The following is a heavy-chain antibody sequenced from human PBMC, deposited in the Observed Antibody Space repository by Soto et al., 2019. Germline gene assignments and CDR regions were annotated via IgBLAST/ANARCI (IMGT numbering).Heavy chain of an antibody. Sequence: QVQLVESGGGVVQPGTSLRLSCAASGLTFSRHGMHWVRQGPGKGLEWVALIRYDGSEKYYADSVKGRFSISKDNTKNTLDLQMESLRAEDTAVYYCVVVDGHSNDLDYWGQGSVVTVSS. CDR2: IRYDGSEK. CDR1: GLTFSRHG. CDR3: VVVDGHSNDLDY. D-gene: IGHD4-4*01. V-gene: IGHV3-33*03. J-gene: IGHJ4*02.